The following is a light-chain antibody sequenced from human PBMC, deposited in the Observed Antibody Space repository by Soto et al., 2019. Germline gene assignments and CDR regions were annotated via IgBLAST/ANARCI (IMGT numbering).Light chain of an antibody. CDR3: SSYTSSSTLYV. CDR1: SSDIGGYNY. CDR2: EGS. Sequence: QSALTQPASVSGSPGQSITISCTGTSSDIGGYNYVSWYQQHPGKAPKLMISEGSNRPSGVSHRFAGSKSGNTASLTISGLQADDEADYYCSSYTSSSTLYVFGSGTKVTVL. J-gene: IGLJ1*01. V-gene: IGLV2-14*01.